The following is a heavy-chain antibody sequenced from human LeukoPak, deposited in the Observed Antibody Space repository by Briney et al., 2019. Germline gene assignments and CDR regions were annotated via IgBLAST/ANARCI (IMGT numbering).Heavy chain of an antibody. CDR3: ARDPKYYYDSSGYPY. CDR1: GFTFSSYS. V-gene: IGHV3-21*01. D-gene: IGHD3-22*01. CDR2: ISSSSSYI. Sequence: GGSLRLSCAASGFTFSSYSMNWVRQAPGKGLEWVSSISSSSSYIYYADSVKGRFTISRDNAKNSLYLQMNSLRAEDTAVYYCARDPKYYYDSSGYPYWGQGTLVTVSS. J-gene: IGHJ4*02.